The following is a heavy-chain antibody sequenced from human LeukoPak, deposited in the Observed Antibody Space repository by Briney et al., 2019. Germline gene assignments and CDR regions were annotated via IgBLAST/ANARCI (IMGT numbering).Heavy chain of an antibody. CDR3: AVFYVPVIYTYFDS. D-gene: IGHD3-10*02. Sequence: KPSETLPLTCTVSGVSISNTGYYWGWVRQPPGKGLEWIGTIFYSGSAYYTPSLRSRVSMSLDTSKNQFSLNLNSVTAADTALHFCAVFYVPVIYTYFDSGGQEPLVTVSS. CDR2: IFYSGSA. CDR1: GVSISNTGYY. V-gene: IGHV4-39*01. J-gene: IGHJ4*02.